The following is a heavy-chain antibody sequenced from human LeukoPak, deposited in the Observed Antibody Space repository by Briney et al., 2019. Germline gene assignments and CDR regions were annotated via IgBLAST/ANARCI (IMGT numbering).Heavy chain of an antibody. CDR1: GFTFSSYW. V-gene: IGHV3-7*01. CDR2: IKQDGSEK. CDR3: ARDWGLLWFGELLSSYFDY. D-gene: IGHD3-10*01. J-gene: IGHJ4*02. Sequence: GGSLRLSCAASGFTFSSYWMSWVRQAPGKGLEWVANIKQDGSEKYYVDSVKGRFTISRDNAKNSLYLQMNSLRAEDTAVYYCARDWGLLWFGELLSSYFDYWGQGTLVTVSS.